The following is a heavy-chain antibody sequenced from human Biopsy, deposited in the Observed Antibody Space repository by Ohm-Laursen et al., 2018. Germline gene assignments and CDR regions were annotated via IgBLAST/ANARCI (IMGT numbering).Heavy chain of an antibody. CDR2: IIPVSDTA. D-gene: IGHD2-2*01. Sequence: ASVKVSCNASGGTFSNYAISWVRQAPGQGLEWLGGIIPVSDTANYAQKFQGRVTITADKPTSTAYMELSSLRSEDTALYYCASSSYCGRTTCYQNYGMDVWGQGTTVTVSS. J-gene: IGHJ6*01. CDR1: GGTFSNYA. V-gene: IGHV1-69*06. CDR3: ASSSYCGRTTCYQNYGMDV.